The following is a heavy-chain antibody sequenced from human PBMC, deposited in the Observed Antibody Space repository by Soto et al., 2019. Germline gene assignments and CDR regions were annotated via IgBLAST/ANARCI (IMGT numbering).Heavy chain of an antibody. CDR3: AKDPSALDYDFWTGYYYGMDV. V-gene: IGHV3-30*18. J-gene: IGHJ6*02. D-gene: IGHD3-3*01. Sequence: PVGSLRLSGAASGFTFSSYGVHWVRQAPGKGLEWVAVISYDGSNKYYADSVKGRFTISRDNSKNTLYLQMNSLRAEDTAVYYCAKDPSALDYDFWTGYYYGMDVWGQGTTVTVSS. CDR1: GFTFSSYG. CDR2: ISYDGSNK.